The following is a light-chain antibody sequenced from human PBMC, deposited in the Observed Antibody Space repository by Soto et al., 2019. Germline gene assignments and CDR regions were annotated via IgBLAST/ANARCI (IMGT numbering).Light chain of an antibody. CDR2: GAS. V-gene: IGKV3-20*01. J-gene: IGKJ5*01. CDR3: QQYGNPRIT. CDR1: QSVRNNY. Sequence: VLTQSPGSLSLTPGERAPLSCRDSQSVRNNYLAWYQQKPGQAPRLLISGASSRAAGIPDRFSGSGSETDFTLTISRLEPEDFALYFCQQYGNPRITFGQRARLEI.